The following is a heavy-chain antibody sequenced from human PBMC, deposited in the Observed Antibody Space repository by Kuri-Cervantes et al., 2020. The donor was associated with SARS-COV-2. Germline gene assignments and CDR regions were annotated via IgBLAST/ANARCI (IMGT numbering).Heavy chain of an antibody. CDR3: ATYDLQYGYYFDY. J-gene: IGHJ4*02. Sequence: SETLSPTCTVSGGSISSGGYYWSWIRQPPGKGLEWIGYIYHSGSTYYNPSLKSRVTISVDRSKNQFSLKLSSVTAADTAVYYCATYDLQYGYYFDYWGQGTLVTVSS. CDR2: IYHSGST. D-gene: IGHD4-11*01. CDR1: GGSISSGGYY. V-gene: IGHV4-30-2*01.